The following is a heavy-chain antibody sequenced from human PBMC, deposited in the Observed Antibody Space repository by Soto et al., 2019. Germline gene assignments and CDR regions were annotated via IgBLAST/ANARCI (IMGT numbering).Heavy chain of an antibody. V-gene: IGHV1-8*01. J-gene: IGHJ6*02. CDR2: MNPNSGNT. CDR1: GDPFSSYD. Sequence: QVQLVQSGAEVKKPGASVKVSCKASGDPFSSYDMKWVRQATGQGLEWMGWMNPNSGNTGYARKFQGRVTMTRNTSITTVYMELSSLRSEDTAVYYCARGRNGMDVWGQGTTVTVSS. CDR3: ARGRNGMDV.